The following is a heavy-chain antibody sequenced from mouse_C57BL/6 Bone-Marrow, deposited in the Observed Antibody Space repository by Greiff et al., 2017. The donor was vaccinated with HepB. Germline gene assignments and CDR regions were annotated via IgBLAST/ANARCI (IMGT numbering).Heavy chain of an antibody. CDR2: IDPETGGT. CDR3: TTVVAYYYAMDY. Sequence: VQLQESGAELVRPGASVTLSCKASGYTFTDYEMHWVKQTPVHGLEWIGAIDPETGGTAYNQKFKGKAILTADKSSSTAYMELRSLTSEDSAVYYATTVVAYYYAMDYWGQGTSVTVSS. V-gene: IGHV1-15*01. D-gene: IGHD1-1*01. CDR1: GYTFTDYE. J-gene: IGHJ4*01.